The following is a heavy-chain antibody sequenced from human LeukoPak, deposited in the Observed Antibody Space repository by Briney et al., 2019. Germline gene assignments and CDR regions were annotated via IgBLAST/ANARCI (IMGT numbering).Heavy chain of an antibody. J-gene: IGHJ4*02. CDR2: ISYDGSNK. CDR1: GFTFSSYA. CDR3: ARGLPGDY. Sequence: GGSLRLSCAASGFTFSSYAMHWVRQAPGKGLEWVAVISYDGSNKYYADSVKGRFTISRDNAKNTLYLQMNSLRAEDTAVFYCARGLPGDYWGQGTLVTVSS. V-gene: IGHV3-30*04. D-gene: IGHD2-21*02.